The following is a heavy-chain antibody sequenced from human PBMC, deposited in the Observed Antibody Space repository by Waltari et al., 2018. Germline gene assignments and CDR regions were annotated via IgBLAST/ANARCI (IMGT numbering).Heavy chain of an antibody. CDR2: IMRNGDT. J-gene: IGHJ5*02. Sequence: EVQLVEAGGGLVQPGGSLRLSCAASGITVGSSHMSWVRQAPGKGLECVSVIMRNGDTHYPDSVKGRFTISRDNFENRLYLQMNRLRAEDTAVYYCARNPDGIGVGWVDPWGQGTLVTVSS. V-gene: IGHV3-66*01. CDR1: GITVGSSH. CDR3: ARNPDGIGVGWVDP. D-gene: IGHD1-1*01.